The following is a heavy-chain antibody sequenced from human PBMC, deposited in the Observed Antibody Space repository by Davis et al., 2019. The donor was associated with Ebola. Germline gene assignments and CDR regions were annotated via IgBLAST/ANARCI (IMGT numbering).Heavy chain of an antibody. D-gene: IGHD2-15*01. Sequence: ASVRVSCKASGYTFTSYGISWVRQAPGQGLEWMGWISAYNGNTNYAQKLQGSVTMTTDTSTSPAYMELRSLRSDDTAVYYCAREGGYCSGGSCYPSPFDYWGQGTLVTVSS. CDR3: AREGGYCSGGSCYPSPFDY. CDR2: ISAYNGNT. J-gene: IGHJ4*02. V-gene: IGHV1-18*01. CDR1: GYTFTSYG.